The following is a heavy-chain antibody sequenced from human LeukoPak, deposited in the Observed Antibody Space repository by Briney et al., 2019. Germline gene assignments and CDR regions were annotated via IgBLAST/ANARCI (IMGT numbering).Heavy chain of an antibody. Sequence: GESLQISCKGSGSGFTSYWIGWVRQMPGKGLEWMGIIYPGDSDTRYSPSFQGQVTISADKSISTAYLQWSSLKASDTAMYYCARPLTGTTGDGIYAFDIWGQGTMVTVSS. D-gene: IGHD1-20*01. CDR2: IYPGDSDT. CDR1: GSGFTSYW. CDR3: ARPLTGTTGDGIYAFDI. J-gene: IGHJ3*02. V-gene: IGHV5-51*01.